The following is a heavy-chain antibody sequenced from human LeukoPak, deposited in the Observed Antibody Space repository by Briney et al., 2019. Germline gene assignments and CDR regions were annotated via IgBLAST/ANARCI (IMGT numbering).Heavy chain of an antibody. J-gene: IGHJ3*02. CDR2: INPNSGGT. Sequence: ASVKVSCKASGYTFTGYYMHWVRQAPGQGLEWMGWINPNSGGTNYAQKFQGRVTMTRDTSISTAYMELRSLRSDDTAVYYCATGPIHFHQLPGAFDIWGQGTMVTVSS. D-gene: IGHD5-24*01. V-gene: IGHV1-2*02. CDR3: ATGPIHFHQLPGAFDI. CDR1: GYTFTGYY.